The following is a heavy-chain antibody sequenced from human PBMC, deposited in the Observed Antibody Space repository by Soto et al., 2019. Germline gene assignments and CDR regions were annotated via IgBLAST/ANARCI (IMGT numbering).Heavy chain of an antibody. CDR3: ARTVRYCSGGSCYWFDP. V-gene: IGHV1-69*01. Sequence: QVQLVQSGAEVKKPGSSVKVSCKASGGTFSSYAISWVRQAPGQGLEWMGGIIPIIGTANYAQKFQGRVTITADESTSTAYMELSSLRSEDTAVYYCARTVRYCSGGSCYWFDPWGQGTLVTVSS. CDR2: IIPIIGTA. D-gene: IGHD2-15*01. CDR1: GGTFSSYA. J-gene: IGHJ5*02.